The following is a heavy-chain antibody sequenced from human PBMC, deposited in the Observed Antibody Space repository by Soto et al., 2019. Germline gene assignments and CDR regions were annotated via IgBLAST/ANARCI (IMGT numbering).Heavy chain of an antibody. CDR1: GFTFSSYA. CDR2: ISYDGSNK. CDR3: AREGYSSSSDY. V-gene: IGHV3-30-3*01. J-gene: IGHJ4*02. D-gene: IGHD6-6*01. Sequence: QVQLVESGGGVVQPGRSLRLSCAASGFTFSSYAMHWVRQAPGKGLEWVAVISYDGSNKYYADSVKGRFTISRDNSKNTLYLQMNSLRAEDTAVYYCAREGYSSSSDYWGQGTLVTVSS.